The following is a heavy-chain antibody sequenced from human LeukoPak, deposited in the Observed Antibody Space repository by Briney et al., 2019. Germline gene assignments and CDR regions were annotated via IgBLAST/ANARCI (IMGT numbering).Heavy chain of an antibody. J-gene: IGHJ1*01. Sequence: GGSLRLSCAASDSIFRHYGMHWVRQAPGKGLEWVAVIGDDRSNKHYADSVKGRFTISRDNSKNTVYLQMDSLRAEDTAVYYCAGGNGYYLLNTYWGQGTLVTVSS. CDR1: DSIFRHYG. CDR2: IGDDRSNK. V-gene: IGHV3-33*03. D-gene: IGHD3-22*01. CDR3: AGGNGYYLLNTY.